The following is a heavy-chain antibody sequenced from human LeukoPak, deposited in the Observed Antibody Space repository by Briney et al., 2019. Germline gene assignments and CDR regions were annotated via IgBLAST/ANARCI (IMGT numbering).Heavy chain of an antibody. V-gene: IGHV5-51*01. D-gene: IGHD5-12*01. Sequence: GESLKISCKGSGYSFTSYWIGWARQMPGKGLEWMGIIYPGDSDTRYSPSFQGQVTISADKSISTAYLQWSSLKASDTAMYYCARVDRRGYSDYTAILPDYWGQGTLVTVSS. J-gene: IGHJ4*02. CDR2: IYPGDSDT. CDR3: ARVDRRGYSDYTAILPDY. CDR1: GYSFTSYW.